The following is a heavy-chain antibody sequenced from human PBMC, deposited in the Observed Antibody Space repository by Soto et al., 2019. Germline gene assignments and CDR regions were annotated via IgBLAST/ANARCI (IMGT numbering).Heavy chain of an antibody. J-gene: IGHJ4*02. V-gene: IGHV1-69*13. Sequence: SVKVSCKASGGTFSSYAISWVRQAPGQGLEWMGGIIPIFGTANYAQKFQGRATITADESTSTAYMELSSLRSEDTAVYYCAREEVGGSSSSGFDYWGQGTLVTVSS. CDR1: GGTFSSYA. CDR3: AREEVGGSSSSGFDY. D-gene: IGHD6-6*01. CDR2: IIPIFGTA.